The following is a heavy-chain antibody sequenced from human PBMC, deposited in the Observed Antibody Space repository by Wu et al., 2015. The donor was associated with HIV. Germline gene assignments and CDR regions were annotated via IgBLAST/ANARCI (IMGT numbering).Heavy chain of an antibody. D-gene: IGHD3-10*01. CDR1: GYTFTSYG. V-gene: IGHV1-18*01. J-gene: IGHJ6*02. CDR3: ARDRRLVRGVPNTNYYYYGMDV. CDR2: ISAYNGNT. Sequence: QVQLVQSGAEVKKPGASVKVSCKASGYTFTSYGISWVRQAPGQGLEWMGWISAYNGNTNYAQKLQGRVTMTTDTSTSTAYMELRSLRSDDTAVYYCARDRRLVRGVPNTNYYYYGMDVWGQGTTVTVSS.